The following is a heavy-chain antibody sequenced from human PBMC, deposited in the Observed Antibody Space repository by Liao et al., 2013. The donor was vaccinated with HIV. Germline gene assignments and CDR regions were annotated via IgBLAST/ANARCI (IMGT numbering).Heavy chain of an antibody. CDR2: VYTTGST. J-gene: IGHJ4*02. CDR1: GGSMSRGRYH. Sequence: QVQLQESGPGLVKPSQTLSLTCTVSGGSMSRGRYHWSWIRQPAGKGLEWIGRVYTTGSTNYNPSLKSRVTISVDASKNQFSLNLRSVTAADTAVYYCAREGYDSSGYHYYFDYWGQGTLVTVSS. D-gene: IGHD3-22*01. V-gene: IGHV4-61*02. CDR3: AREGYDSSGYHYYFDY.